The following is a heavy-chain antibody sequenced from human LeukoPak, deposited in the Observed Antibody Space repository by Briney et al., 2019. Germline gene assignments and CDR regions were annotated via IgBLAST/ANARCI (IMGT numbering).Heavy chain of an antibody. CDR3: ASGANYFDY. CDR1: GGSISSGGYY. Sequence: SETLSLTCTVSGGSISSGGYYWSWIRQPPGKGLEWIGYIYHSGSTYYNPSLKSRVTISVDRSKNQFSLKLSSVTAADTAVYYCASGANYFDYWGQGTLVTVSS. J-gene: IGHJ4*02. V-gene: IGHV4-30-2*01. CDR2: IYHSGST. D-gene: IGHD4/OR15-4a*01.